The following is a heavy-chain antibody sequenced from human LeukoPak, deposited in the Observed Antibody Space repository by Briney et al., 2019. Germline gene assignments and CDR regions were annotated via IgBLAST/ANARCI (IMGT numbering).Heavy chain of an antibody. CDR2: IYHSGST. Sequence: SETLSLTCAVYGGSFSGYYWSWIRQPPGKGLEWIGEIYHSGSTNYNPSLKSRVTISVDKSKNQFSLKLSSVTAADTAVYYCARSKTAMAKFDYWGEGTLVTVSS. D-gene: IGHD5-18*01. CDR1: GGSFSGYY. V-gene: IGHV4-34*01. J-gene: IGHJ4*02. CDR3: ARSKTAMAKFDY.